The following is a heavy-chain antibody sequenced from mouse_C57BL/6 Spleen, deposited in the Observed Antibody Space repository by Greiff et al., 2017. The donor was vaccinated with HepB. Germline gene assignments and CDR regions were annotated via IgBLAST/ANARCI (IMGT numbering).Heavy chain of an antibody. CDR1: GYTFTSYT. J-gene: IGHJ2*01. CDR2: INPSSGYT. CDR3: ASDNYFDY. V-gene: IGHV1-4*01. Sequence: QVQLQQSGAELARPGASVKMSCKASGYTFTSYTMHWVKQRPGQGLEWIGYINPSSGYTKYNQKFKDKATLTADISSSTAYMQLSSLTSEDSAVYYCASDNYFDYWGQGTTLTVSS.